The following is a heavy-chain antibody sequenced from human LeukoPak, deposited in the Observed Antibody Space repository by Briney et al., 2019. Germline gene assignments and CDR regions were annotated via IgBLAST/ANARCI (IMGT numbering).Heavy chain of an antibody. CDR1: GYTFTGYY. D-gene: IGHD4-17*01. Sequence: PGASVKVSCKASGYTFTGYYMHWVRQAPGQGLEWMGWILPSSGGPYYAQKFQGRITMTRDTSISTAYMELSRLRSDDTAVYYCARKGEEYGDYDYWGQGTLGTVSS. V-gene: IGHV1-2*02. J-gene: IGHJ4*02. CDR3: ARKGEEYGDYDY. CDR2: ILPSSGGP.